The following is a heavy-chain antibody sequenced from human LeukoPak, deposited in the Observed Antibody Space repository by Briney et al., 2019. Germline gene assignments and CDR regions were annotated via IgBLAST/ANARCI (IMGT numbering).Heavy chain of an antibody. CDR1: GASISSSNWL. CDR2: IYYSGNT. CDR3: ARQTGSGLFILP. D-gene: IGHD3/OR15-3a*01. V-gene: IGHV4-39*01. Sequence: PSGTLSLTCAVSGASISSSNWLSWVRQPPGKGLEWIGSIYYSGNTYYNASLKSQVSISIDTSKNQFSLKLTSVTAADTAVYYCARQTGSGLFILPGGQGTLVTVSS. J-gene: IGHJ4*02.